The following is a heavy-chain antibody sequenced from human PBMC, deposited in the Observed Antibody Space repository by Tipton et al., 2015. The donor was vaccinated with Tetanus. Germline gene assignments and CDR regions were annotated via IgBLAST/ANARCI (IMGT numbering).Heavy chain of an antibody. V-gene: IGHV4-31*02. CDR2: IYYTGNT. CDR3: ARRSVSARFDD. Sequence: LRLSCTVSGGSIRSGGYYWSWIRQHPVKGLKWIGYIYYTGNTYYNPSLKSRLTISVDTSKNQFSLKLNSVTAADTAVYYCARRSVSARFDDWGQGAQVTVSS. CDR1: GGSIRSGGYY. J-gene: IGHJ4*02. D-gene: IGHD6-6*01.